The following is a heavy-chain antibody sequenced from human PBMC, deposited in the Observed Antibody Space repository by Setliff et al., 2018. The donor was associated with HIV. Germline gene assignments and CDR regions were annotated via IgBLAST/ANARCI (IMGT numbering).Heavy chain of an antibody. Sequence: ASVKVSCKASGYTFTSYGISWVRQAPGQGLEWMGWISAYNGNTNYAQKFQGRVTITTDESTSTAYVELSSLRSEDTAVYYCARARPRALNYYMDVWGKGTTVTVSS. CDR1: GYTFTSYG. J-gene: IGHJ6*03. CDR3: ARARPRALNYYMDV. CDR2: ISAYNGNT. V-gene: IGHV1-18*01.